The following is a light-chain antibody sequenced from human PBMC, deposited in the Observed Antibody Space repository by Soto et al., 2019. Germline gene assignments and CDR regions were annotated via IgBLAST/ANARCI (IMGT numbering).Light chain of an antibody. CDR3: QQYGGSPFT. CDR2: GAS. J-gene: IGKJ3*01. CDR1: QNIGNK. Sequence: IVMTQSPGTLSVSPGERATLSCRASQNIGNKVGWYQQKPGQAPRPLIYGASTRATGIPDRFSGTGSGTDFALTISRLETDDSAVYYCQQYGGSPFTFGPGTKVDIK. V-gene: IGKV3-20*01.